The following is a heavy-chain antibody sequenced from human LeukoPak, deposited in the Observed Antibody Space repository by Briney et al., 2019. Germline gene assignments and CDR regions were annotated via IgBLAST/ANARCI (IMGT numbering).Heavy chain of an antibody. CDR3: AKVRGFGLVPNGY. D-gene: IGHD2-2*01. CDR1: GFTFNDYA. J-gene: IGHJ4*02. CDR2: ISGGAANS. Sequence: GGSLRLSCAASGFTFNDYAMSWVRQAPGKGLEWVSSISGGAANSWYADSVKGRFTISRDNSKNTLYLQMKSLRAEDTALYYCAKVRGFGLVPNGYWGQGALVIVSS. V-gene: IGHV3-23*01.